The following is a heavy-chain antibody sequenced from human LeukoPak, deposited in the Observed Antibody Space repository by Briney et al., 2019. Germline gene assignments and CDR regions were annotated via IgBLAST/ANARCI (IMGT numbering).Heavy chain of an antibody. CDR2: IKEDGSKI. V-gene: IGHV3-7*02. D-gene: IGHD5-24*01. CDR1: GFTFSNYW. Sequence: GGSLRLSCAASGFTFSNYWMAWVRQAPGEGLEWVAHIKEDGSKIEYVDSVKGRFTISRGNAKKSVYLQMNSLTAEDTAVYYCARWIWQQSEFDYWGQGTLVTVSS. CDR3: ARWIWQQSEFDY. J-gene: IGHJ4*02.